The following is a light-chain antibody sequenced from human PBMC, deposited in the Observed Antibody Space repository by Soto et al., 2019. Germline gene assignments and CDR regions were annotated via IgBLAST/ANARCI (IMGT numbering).Light chain of an antibody. CDR3: QQYGSSPQT. Sequence: EIVLMVARGTMCLTTGETATLSCRASQSVSSRYVVGLAWYQQKPGQAPRLLMYGASSRATGIPDRFSGSGSGTDLTLTISRVEPEDFAVYFCQQYGSSPQTFGQGTKVDIK. V-gene: IGKV3-20*01. J-gene: IGKJ1*01. CDR2: GAS. CDR1: QSVSSRY.